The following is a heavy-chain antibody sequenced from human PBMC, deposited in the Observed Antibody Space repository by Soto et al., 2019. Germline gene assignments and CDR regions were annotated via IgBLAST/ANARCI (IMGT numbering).Heavy chain of an antibody. CDR3: ARGPPFLP. V-gene: IGHV4-30-2*01. Sequence: SETLSLTCTVSGGSISYYYWSWIRQPPGKGLEWIGYIYHSGSTYYNPSLKSRVTISVDRSKSQFSLKLSSVTAADTAVYYCARGPPFLPWGQGTLVTVSS. J-gene: IGHJ5*02. CDR2: IYHSGST. CDR1: GGSISYYY. D-gene: IGHD3-3*02.